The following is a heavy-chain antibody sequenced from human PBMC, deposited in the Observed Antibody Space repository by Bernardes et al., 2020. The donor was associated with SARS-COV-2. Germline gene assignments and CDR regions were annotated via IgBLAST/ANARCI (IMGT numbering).Heavy chain of an antibody. Sequence: GGSLRLFCAASGFTFSSDAMSWVRQAPGKGLEWVSTISGSGGSTYYADSVKGRFTISRDNSKNTLYLQMNSLRAEDTAVYYCAKDPFYDFWSGYYLDYWGQGTLVTVSS. D-gene: IGHD3-3*01. CDR1: GFTFSSDA. J-gene: IGHJ4*02. CDR3: AKDPFYDFWSGYYLDY. CDR2: ISGSGGST. V-gene: IGHV3-23*01.